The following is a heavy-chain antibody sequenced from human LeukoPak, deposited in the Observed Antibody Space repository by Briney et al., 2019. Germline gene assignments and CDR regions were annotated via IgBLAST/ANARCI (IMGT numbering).Heavy chain of an antibody. D-gene: IGHD4-17*01. CDR1: GDSFTTYY. V-gene: IGHV1-46*01. CDR2: INPKDGST. Sequence: GASVKVSCKTSGDSFTTYYFHWVRQAPGQGLGWVATINPKDGSTDFAENFRGRVTLTRDTSTTTLYMDLHSLESADTAADYCARDLVYGDSKGGYGMDVWGQGTTVTVSS. CDR3: ARDLVYGDSKGGYGMDV. J-gene: IGHJ6*02.